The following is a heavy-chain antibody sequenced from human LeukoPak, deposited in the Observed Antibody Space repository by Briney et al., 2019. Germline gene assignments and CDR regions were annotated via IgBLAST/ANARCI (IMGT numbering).Heavy chain of an antibody. V-gene: IGHV3-30*18. Sequence: GGSLRLSCAASGFTFSSYGMHWVRQAPGKGLEWVAVISYDGSNKYYADSVKGRFTISRDNSKNTLYLQMNSLRSEDTAVYYCANFGYASGSYSTGFSYLGQGTLVTVSS. CDR3: ANFGYASGSYSTGFSY. CDR1: GFTFSSYG. D-gene: IGHD3-10*01. CDR2: ISYDGSNK. J-gene: IGHJ4*02.